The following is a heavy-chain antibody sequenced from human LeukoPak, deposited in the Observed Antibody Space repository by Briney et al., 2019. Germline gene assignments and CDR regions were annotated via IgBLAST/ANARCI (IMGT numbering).Heavy chain of an antibody. V-gene: IGHV3-7*03. CDR2: IKQDGSEK. J-gene: IGHJ4*02. CDR1: GFIFSSYW. Sequence: GGSLRLSCAASGFIFSSYWMNWVRQAPGKGLEWVANIKQDGSEKCYVASVKGRFTISRDNAKNSLYLQMNSLRADDTAVYYCARGLRWPDFGGQGTLVTVSS. CDR3: ARGLRWPDF. D-gene: IGHD4-23*01.